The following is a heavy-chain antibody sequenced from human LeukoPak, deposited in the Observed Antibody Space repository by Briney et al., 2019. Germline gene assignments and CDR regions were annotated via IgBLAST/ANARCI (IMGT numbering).Heavy chain of an antibody. V-gene: IGHV3-21*01. J-gene: IGHJ4*02. D-gene: IGHD4-17*01. Sequence: GGSLRLSCAASGFTFSTYRMNWVRQAPGKGLEWVSSISSSSSYIYYADSANGRFTISRDNAKNSLFLQMNSLRAEDTAVYYCAREVRVTTVLDYWGQGTQVTVFS. CDR1: GFTFSTYR. CDR3: AREVRVTTVLDY. CDR2: ISSSSSYI.